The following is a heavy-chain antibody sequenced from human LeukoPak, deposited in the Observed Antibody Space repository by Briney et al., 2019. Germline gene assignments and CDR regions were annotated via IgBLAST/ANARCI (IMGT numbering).Heavy chain of an antibody. J-gene: IGHJ3*02. V-gene: IGHV3-33*01. CDR2: IWNDGSNK. CDR3: ARPSGTWGAFDI. CDR1: GFTFSSYG. Sequence: GGSLRLSCAASGFTFSSYGMHWVRQAPGKGLEWVAVIWNDGSNKYYADSVKGRFTISRDNSKNTLCLQMNSLRVEDTAVYYCARPSGTWGAFDIWGQGTMVTVSS. D-gene: IGHD1-1*01.